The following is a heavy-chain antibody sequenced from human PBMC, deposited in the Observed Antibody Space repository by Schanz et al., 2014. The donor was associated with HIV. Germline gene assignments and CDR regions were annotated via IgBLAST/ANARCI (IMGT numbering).Heavy chain of an antibody. J-gene: IGHJ4*02. V-gene: IGHV4-30-2*01. D-gene: IGHD2-15*01. CDR2: ISHSGIT. CDR3: ARVTVVEALYYFDY. Sequence: QVQLQESGPGLVKPSQTLSLTCTVSGDSISGGDYSWSWIRQPPGKGLEWIGYISHSGITYYSPSLKSRVIISIGRSSTQFSLKLSSVTAADTAVYYCARVTVVEALYYFDYWGQGTLVTVSS. CDR1: GDSISGGDYS.